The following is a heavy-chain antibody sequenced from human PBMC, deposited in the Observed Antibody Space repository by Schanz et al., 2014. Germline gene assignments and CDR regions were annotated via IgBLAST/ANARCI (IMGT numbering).Heavy chain of an antibody. Sequence: VQLLQFGGGLVQPGGSLRLSCAASGFTFSTYAMSWVRQAPGKGLEWVSAISGSGGSTYYADSVKGRFTISRDNSKNTLYLQMNSLRAEDTAVYYCAKDPSHGDYDYYFDYWGQGTLVTVAS. CDR1: GFTFSTYA. CDR2: ISGSGGST. V-gene: IGHV3-23*01. J-gene: IGHJ4*02. D-gene: IGHD3-22*01. CDR3: AKDPSHGDYDYYFDY.